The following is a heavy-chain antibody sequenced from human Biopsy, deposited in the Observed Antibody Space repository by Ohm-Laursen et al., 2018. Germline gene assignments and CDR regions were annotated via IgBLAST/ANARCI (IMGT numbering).Heavy chain of an antibody. CDR1: GYTFAGYY. D-gene: IGHD3-9*01. CDR2: INPNSGNA. CDR3: ARVPAYPSIDGYYGLDL. V-gene: IGHV1-2*02. Sequence: GASVKVSCKASGYTFAGYYLQWVRQAPGHGLEWMGWINPNSGNANYAQSFQGRLTVTRDTSISTAYMELTSLTFDDTAIYYCARVPAYPSIDGYYGLDLWGQGTTVIVSS. J-gene: IGHJ6*02.